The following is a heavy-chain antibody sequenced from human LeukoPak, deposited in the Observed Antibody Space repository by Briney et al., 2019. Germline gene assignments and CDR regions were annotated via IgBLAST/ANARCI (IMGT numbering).Heavy chain of an antibody. CDR1: GFTFSSYD. D-gene: IGHD3-16*02. Sequence: GGSLRLSCAASGFTFSSYDMHWVRQATGKGLEWVSAIGTAGDTYYPGSVKGRFTISRENAKNSLYLQMNSLRAGDTAVYYCARGRIRFGVVIVLGMDVWGQGTTVTVSS. V-gene: IGHV3-13*01. CDR2: IGTAGDT. J-gene: IGHJ6*02. CDR3: ARGRIRFGVVIVLGMDV.